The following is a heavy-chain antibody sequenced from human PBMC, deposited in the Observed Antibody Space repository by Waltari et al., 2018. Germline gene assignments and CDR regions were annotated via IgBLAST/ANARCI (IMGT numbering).Heavy chain of an antibody. Sequence: QVQLQQWGAGLLKPSETLSLTCAVYGGSLGGYYWTWIRQPPVKGLEWIGDINHSGSGSTSCIPTLKSRVTISVDTSKSQFSLKVTAVTAADTAMYYCARIKSRAFDIWGQGTMVTVSS. CDR1: GGSLGGYY. J-gene: IGHJ3*02. CDR3: ARIKSRAFDI. V-gene: IGHV4-34*01. CDR2: INHSGSGST.